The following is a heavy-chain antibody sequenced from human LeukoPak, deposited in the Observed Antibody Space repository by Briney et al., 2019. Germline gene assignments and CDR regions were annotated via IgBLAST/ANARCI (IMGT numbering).Heavy chain of an antibody. CDR1: GFTFSSYG. CDR3: AREHSGYDFPGRDYYYMDV. Sequence: PGGSLRLSCAASGFTFSSYGMHWVRQAPGKGLEWVSFIWYDGSNEYYADSVRGRFTISRDNSKNTLYLQMNSLRAEDTAVYYCAREHSGYDFPGRDYYYMDVWGKGTTVTVSS. V-gene: IGHV3-33*01. CDR2: IWYDGSNE. D-gene: IGHD5-12*01. J-gene: IGHJ6*03.